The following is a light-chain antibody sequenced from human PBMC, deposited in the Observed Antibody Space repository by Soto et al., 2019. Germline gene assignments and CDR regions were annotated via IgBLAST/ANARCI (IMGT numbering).Light chain of an antibody. J-gene: IGKJ4*01. CDR2: TAS. CDR3: QQVDSFPRT. CDR1: QDISRW. Sequence: DIQMTKSPSSMSASVGDRFTTTCRARQDISRWLAWYQQKPGRAPNLLIYTASTLESGVPSRFSGSGSGTDFTLTISNLQPEDFATYYCQQVDSFPRTFGGGTKVEIK. V-gene: IGKV1D-12*01.